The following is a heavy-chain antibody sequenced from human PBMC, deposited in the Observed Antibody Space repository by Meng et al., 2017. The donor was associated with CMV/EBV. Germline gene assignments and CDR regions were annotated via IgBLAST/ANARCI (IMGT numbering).Heavy chain of an antibody. Sequence: SFSGYYWSWIRQPPGKGLEWIGEINRSGSTNYNPSLKSRVTISVDTSKNQFSLKLSSVTAADTAVYYCARSSPLRFLEFLPPFRPNWGQGTLVTVSS. D-gene: IGHD3-3*01. J-gene: IGHJ4*02. CDR1: SFSGYY. CDR3: ARSSPLRFLEFLPPFRPN. V-gene: IGHV4-34*01. CDR2: INRSGST.